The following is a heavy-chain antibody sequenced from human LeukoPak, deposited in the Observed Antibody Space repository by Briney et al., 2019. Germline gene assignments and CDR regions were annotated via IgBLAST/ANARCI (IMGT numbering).Heavy chain of an antibody. CDR3: ARDLGTAIARGYYYMDV. J-gene: IGHJ6*03. V-gene: IGHV4-59*01. D-gene: IGHD5-18*01. CDR1: GGSISSYY. Sequence: SETLSLTCTVSGGSISSYYWSWIRQPPGKGLEWIGYIYYGGITNYNPSLKSRVTISVDTSKNQFSLKLSSVTAADTAVYYCARDLGTAIARGYYYMDVWGKGATVTVSS. CDR2: IYYGGIT.